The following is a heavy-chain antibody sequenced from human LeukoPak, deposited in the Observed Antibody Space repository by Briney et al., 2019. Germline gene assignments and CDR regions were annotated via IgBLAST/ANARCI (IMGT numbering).Heavy chain of an antibody. CDR3: ARGLYGDYGSAFHI. V-gene: IGHV4-4*07. CDR2: IYTSGST. J-gene: IGHJ3*02. D-gene: IGHD4-17*01. CDR1: GGSISTYY. Sequence: KPSETLSLTCTVSGGSISTYYYSWIRQPAGKGLEWIGRIYTSGSTNYNPSLKSRVTISVDTSKNQFSLKLSSVTAADTAVYYCARGLYGDYGSAFHIWGQGTMVTVSS.